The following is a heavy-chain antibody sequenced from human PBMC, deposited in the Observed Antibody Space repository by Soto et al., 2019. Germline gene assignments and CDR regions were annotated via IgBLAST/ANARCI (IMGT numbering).Heavy chain of an antibody. CDR2: ISSSGSTI. D-gene: IGHD3-10*01. V-gene: IGHV3-48*04. J-gene: IGHJ4*02. Sequence: GGSLRLSCAASGFTFSSYGMNWVRQAPGKGLEWVSYISSSGSTIYYAGSVKGRFTISRDNAKNSLYLQMNSLRAEDTAVYYCARDPDYGSGSYLDYWGQGTLVTVSS. CDR3: ARDPDYGSGSYLDY. CDR1: GFTFSSYG.